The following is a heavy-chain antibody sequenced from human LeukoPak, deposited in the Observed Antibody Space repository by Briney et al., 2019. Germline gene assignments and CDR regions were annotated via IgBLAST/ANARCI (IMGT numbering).Heavy chain of an antibody. J-gene: IGHJ4*02. CDR3: AKDGVGFGEPFDY. D-gene: IGHD3-10*01. CDR1: GFTFSSYA. V-gene: IGHV3-23*01. CDR2: ISGSGGST. Sequence: GGSLRLSCAASGFTFSSYAMSSVRQAPGKGLEWVSAISGSGGSTYYADSVKGRFTISRDNSKNTLYLQMNSLRAEDTAVYYCAKDGVGFGEPFDYWGQGTLVTVSS.